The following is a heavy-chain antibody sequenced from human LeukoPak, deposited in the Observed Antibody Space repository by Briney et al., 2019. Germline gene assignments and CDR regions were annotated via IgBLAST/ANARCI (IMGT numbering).Heavy chain of an antibody. Sequence: SVKVSCKASGGTFSSYAISWVRQAPGQGLEWMGGIIPIFGTANYAQKFQGRVTITADESTSTAYMELSSLRFEDTAVYYCTRGHGSGYTNWFDPWGQGTLVTVSS. CDR3: TRGHGSGYTNWFDP. CDR1: GGTFSSYA. J-gene: IGHJ5*02. V-gene: IGHV1-69*13. D-gene: IGHD3-10*01. CDR2: IIPIFGTA.